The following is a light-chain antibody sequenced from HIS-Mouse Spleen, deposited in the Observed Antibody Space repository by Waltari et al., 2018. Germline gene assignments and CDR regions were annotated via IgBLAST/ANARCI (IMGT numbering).Light chain of an antibody. CDR3: AAWDDSLNGYV. V-gene: IGLV1-44*01. Sequence: QSVLTQPPSASGTPGQRVTISCSGSSSNIGRNTVNWYQQLPGTAPKLLIYSNNQRPSGVPVRFSGSKSGPEASLAISGLQSEDEADYYCAAWDDSLNGYVFGTGTKVTVL. J-gene: IGLJ1*01. CDR1: SSNIGRNT. CDR2: SNN.